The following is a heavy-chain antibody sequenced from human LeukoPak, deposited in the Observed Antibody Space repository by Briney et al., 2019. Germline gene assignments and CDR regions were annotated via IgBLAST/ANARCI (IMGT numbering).Heavy chain of an antibody. CDR1: GYTFTSHD. CDR2: MSPNSGDT. CDR3: VRTPPNWGFDY. V-gene: IGHV1-8*01. D-gene: IGHD7-27*01. J-gene: IGHJ4*02. Sequence: SVQVSCKASGYTFTSHDINWVRQATGQGLEWMGWMSPNSGDTGYAQKFQGRVTMASDSSISTAYMELSSLRSEDTAIYYCVRTPPNWGFDYWGQGTLVTVSS.